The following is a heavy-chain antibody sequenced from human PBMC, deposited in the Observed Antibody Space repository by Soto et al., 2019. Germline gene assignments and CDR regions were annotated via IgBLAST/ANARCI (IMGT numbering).Heavy chain of an antibody. J-gene: IGHJ6*02. CDR1: GYSFTDYH. V-gene: IGHV1-2*04. CDR3: ARGDSTDCSNGVCSFFYNHDMDV. D-gene: IGHD2-8*01. Sequence: VSVKVSCKASGYSFTDYHIHLVRQAPGQGLEWLGRVNPKSADTSTAQKFQGWVTMTTDTTISTASMELTRLTSDDTAIYYCARGDSTDCSNGVCSFFYNHDMDVWGQGTTVTVSS. CDR2: VNPKSADT.